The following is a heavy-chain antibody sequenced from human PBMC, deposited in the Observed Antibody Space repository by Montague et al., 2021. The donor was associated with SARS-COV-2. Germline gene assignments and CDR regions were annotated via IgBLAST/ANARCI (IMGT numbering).Heavy chain of an antibody. Sequence: SETLSLTCTVSGGSISNSFYYWDWMRQPPGKGLEWIGSINYTENTYYNLSLKSRVTISIDTSKNQFTLKLSTVTAADTAVYYCARPGSGYSYGSGAFDYWGQGTLVTVSS. D-gene: IGHD5-18*01. J-gene: IGHJ4*01. CDR1: GGSISNSFYY. CDR3: ARPGSGYSYGSGAFDY. CDR2: INYTENT. V-gene: IGHV4-39*01.